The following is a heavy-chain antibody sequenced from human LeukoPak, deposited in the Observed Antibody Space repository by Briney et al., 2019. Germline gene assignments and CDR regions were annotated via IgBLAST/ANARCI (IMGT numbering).Heavy chain of an antibody. CDR3: ARDIDSSGYDAFDI. CDR2: ISYDGSNK. V-gene: IGHV3-30*04. D-gene: IGHD3-22*01. J-gene: IGHJ3*02. Sequence: PGRSLRLSCAASGFTFSSYAMHWVRQAPGKGLEWVAVISYDGSNKYYADSVKARFIISRDNSKNTVYLQMNSLRAEDTAVYYCARDIDSSGYDAFDIWGQGTMVTVSS. CDR1: GFTFSSYA.